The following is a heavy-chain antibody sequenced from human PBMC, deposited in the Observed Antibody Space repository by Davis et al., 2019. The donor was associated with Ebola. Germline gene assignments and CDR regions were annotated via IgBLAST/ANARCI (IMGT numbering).Heavy chain of an antibody. CDR3: ARELYSSSWYSWFDP. D-gene: IGHD6-13*01. CDR1: GFTFSNAW. Sequence: GESLKISCAASGFTFSNAWMSWVRQAPGKGLEWVANIKQDGSEKYYVDSVKGRFTISRDNAKNSLYLQMNSLRAEDTAVYYCARELYSSSWYSWFDPWGQGTLVTVSS. V-gene: IGHV3-7*03. J-gene: IGHJ5*02. CDR2: IKQDGSEK.